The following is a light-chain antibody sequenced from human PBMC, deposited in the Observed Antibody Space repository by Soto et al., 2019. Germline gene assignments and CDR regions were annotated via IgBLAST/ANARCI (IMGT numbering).Light chain of an antibody. J-gene: IGKJ4*01. CDR1: QSVGTT. Sequence: EIVLTQSPATVSLSPGERATLSCRASQSVGTTLAWYQQKAGQAPRLLINDASNRATAIPARFSGSGSGTDFTLTISSLAPEDFGVYYCQQRQAWPLTFGGGTKVEI. CDR3: QQRQAWPLT. V-gene: IGKV3-11*01. CDR2: DAS.